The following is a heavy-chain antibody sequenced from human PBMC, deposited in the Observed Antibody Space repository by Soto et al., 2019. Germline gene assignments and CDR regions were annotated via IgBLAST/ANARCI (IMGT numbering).Heavy chain of an antibody. V-gene: IGHV3-23*01. CDR1: GFTFSSYA. D-gene: IGHD1-1*01. CDR2: ISGSGGTA. J-gene: IGHJ4*02. CDR3: AKGRGQNWNLDY. Sequence: EVQLLESGGGSVQPGGSLRLSCVVSGFTFSSYAMHWVRRPPGKGLEWVSSISGSGGTAYYADSVKGRFSISRDSLVNTLYMQMNSLRAEDTAVYYCAKGRGQNWNLDYWGQGTLVTVSP.